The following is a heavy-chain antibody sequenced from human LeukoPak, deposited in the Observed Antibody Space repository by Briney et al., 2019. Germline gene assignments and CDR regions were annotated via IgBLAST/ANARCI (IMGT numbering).Heavy chain of an antibody. CDR1: GFTFSSYG. CDR2: ISYDGSNK. V-gene: IGHV3-30*18. CDR3: AKNYYYDSSGYHPPDY. Sequence: PGRSLRLSCAASGFTFSSYGMHWVRQAPGKGLEWVAVISYDGSNKYYADSVKGRFTISRDNSKNTLYLQMNSLRAEDTAVYYCAKNYYYDSSGYHPPDYWGQGTLFTVSS. J-gene: IGHJ4*02. D-gene: IGHD3-22*01.